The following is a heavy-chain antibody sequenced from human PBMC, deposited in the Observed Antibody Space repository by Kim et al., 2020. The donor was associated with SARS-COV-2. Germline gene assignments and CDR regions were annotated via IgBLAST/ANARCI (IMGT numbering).Heavy chain of an antibody. CDR1: GGSISSYY. CDR2: IYTSGST. Sequence: SETLSLTCTVSGGSISSYYWSWIRQPAGKGLEWIGRIYTSGSTNYNPSLKSRVTMSVDTSKNQFSLKLSSVTAADTAVYYCARDVPEPATFFGVPPGIAFDIWGQGTMVTVSS. CDR3: ARDVPEPATFFGVPPGIAFDI. D-gene: IGHD3-3*01. J-gene: IGHJ3*02. V-gene: IGHV4-4*07.